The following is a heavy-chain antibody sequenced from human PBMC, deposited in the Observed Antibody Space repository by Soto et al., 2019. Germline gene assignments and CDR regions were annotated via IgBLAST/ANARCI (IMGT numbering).Heavy chain of an antibody. V-gene: IGHV3-7*01. CDR1: GFTFSSYW. D-gene: IGHD4-17*01. Sequence: PGGSLRLSCAASGFTFSSYWMSWVRQAPGKGLEWVANIKQDGSEKYYVDSVKGRFTISRDNAKNSLYLQMNSLRAEDTAVYYCARATNDYGDYVGYWGQGTLVTVSS. CDR3: ARATNDYGDYVGY. CDR2: IKQDGSEK. J-gene: IGHJ4*02.